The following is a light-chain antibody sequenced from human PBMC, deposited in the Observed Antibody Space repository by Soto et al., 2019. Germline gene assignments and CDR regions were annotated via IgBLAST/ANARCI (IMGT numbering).Light chain of an antibody. CDR3: LLYYGAAGV. CDR1: TGAVTSGYY. Sequence: QAVVTQEPSLTVSPGGTVTLTCASSTGAVTSGYYPNWFQQKPGQAPRALIYNTSNKHSWTPARFSGSLLGGKAALTLSSVQPEDEAEYFCLLYYGAAGVFGGGTKVTVL. CDR2: NTS. V-gene: IGLV7-43*01. J-gene: IGLJ2*01.